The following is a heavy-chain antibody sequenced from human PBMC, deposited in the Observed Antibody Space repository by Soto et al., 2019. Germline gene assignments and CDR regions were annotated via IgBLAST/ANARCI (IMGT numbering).Heavy chain of an antibody. D-gene: IGHD5-12*01. Sequence: PWETLSLTCTLPGGSISSGGYYWGWIRQPPGKGLEWIGEIYHSWSTNYNPSLKSRVTISVDTSKNQFSLKLSSVTAADTAVYYCARQVEMATRHFDYWGQRTLVTVSS. CDR2: IYHSWST. CDR1: GGSISSGGYY. CDR3: ARQVEMATRHFDY. J-gene: IGHJ4*02. V-gene: IGHV4-61*08.